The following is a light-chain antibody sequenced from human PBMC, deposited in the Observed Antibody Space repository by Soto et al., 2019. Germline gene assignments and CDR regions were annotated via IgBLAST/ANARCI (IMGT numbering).Light chain of an antibody. CDR2: GAS. V-gene: IGKV3-15*01. CDR1: QSVSSD. J-gene: IGKJ2*01. Sequence: EIVMTQSPATLSVSPGERVTLSCRASQSVSSDLAWYQYKPGQAPRLLIYGASTRATGTPARFSGSGSGTELCLSVSSLQSEDFAVYYCLQYNDWPPKQYTFGQGTKLEIK. CDR3: LQYNDWPPKQYT.